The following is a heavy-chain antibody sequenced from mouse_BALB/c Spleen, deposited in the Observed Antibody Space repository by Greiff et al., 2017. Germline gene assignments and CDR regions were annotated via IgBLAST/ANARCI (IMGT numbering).Heavy chain of an antibody. CDR1: GFAFSSYD. CDR3: ARQGAGSYAMDY. V-gene: IGHV5-12-1*01. Sequence: VESGGGLVKPGGSLKLSCAASGFAFSSYDMSWVRQTPEKRLEWVAYISSGGGSTYYPDTVKGRFTISRDNAKNTLYLQMSSLKSEDTAMYYCARQGAGSYAMDYWGQGTSVTVSS. J-gene: IGHJ4*01. CDR2: ISSGGGST. D-gene: IGHD4-1*01.